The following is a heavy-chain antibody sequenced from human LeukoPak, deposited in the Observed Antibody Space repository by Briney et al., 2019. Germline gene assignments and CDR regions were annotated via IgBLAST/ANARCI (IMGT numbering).Heavy chain of an antibody. J-gene: IGHJ4*02. CDR2: IKQDGTEK. V-gene: IGHV3-7*01. CDR3: AKVAHYYYGSESYYFFEH. Sequence: GGSLRLSCAASGFTFTTYWMSWVRQPPGKGLEWVANIKQDGTEKYYVDSVKGRFTVSRDNVKNSLYLQMNSLRVEDTAIYYCAKVAHYYYGSESYYFFEHWGQGTPVTASS. CDR1: GFTFTTYW. D-gene: IGHD3-10*01.